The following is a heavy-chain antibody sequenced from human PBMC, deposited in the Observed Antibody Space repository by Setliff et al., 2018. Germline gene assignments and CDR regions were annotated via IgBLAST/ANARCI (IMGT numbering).Heavy chain of an antibody. Sequence: GGSLRLSCAASGFTFSDYYMSWIRQAPGKGLEWVSYISSSSSNTNYADSVKGRCTISRDNAKNSLYLQMNSLRAEDTAVYYCARDSVTMVRGVIRSYYYYYMDVWGQGTTVTVS. CDR3: ARDSVTMVRGVIRSYYYYYMDV. CDR2: ISSSSSNT. CDR1: GFTFSDYY. J-gene: IGHJ6*03. V-gene: IGHV3-11*05. D-gene: IGHD3-10*01.